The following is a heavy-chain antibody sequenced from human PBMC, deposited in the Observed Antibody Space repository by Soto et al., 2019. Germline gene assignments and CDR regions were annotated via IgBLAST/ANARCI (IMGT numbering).Heavy chain of an antibody. J-gene: IGHJ6*02. Sequence: PSETLPSPGTVSGGSISSSNWWSWVRQPPGKGLEWIGEIYHSGSTNYNPSLKSRVTIPVDKSKNQFSLKLSSVTAADTAVCYCARERTYYDFWSGHGTYGMDVWGQGTTVTVSS. CDR2: IYHSGST. CDR1: GGSISSSNW. D-gene: IGHD3-3*01. V-gene: IGHV4-4*02. CDR3: ARERTYYDFWSGHGTYGMDV.